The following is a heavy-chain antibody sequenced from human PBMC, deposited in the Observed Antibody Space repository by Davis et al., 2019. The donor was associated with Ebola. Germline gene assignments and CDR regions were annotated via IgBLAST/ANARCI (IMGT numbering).Heavy chain of an antibody. V-gene: IGHV4-39*02. CDR1: GGSIRSSSHY. J-gene: IGHJ6*04. D-gene: IGHD4-23*01. CDR3: ARPDADGGTWGPGYYYGMDV. CDR2: IFRTGAT. Sequence: MPSETLSLTCTVSGGSIRSSSHYWGWIRQPPGKGLEWMGSIFRTGATSYNPSLKSRVTISVDTSKNHFSLKLSSVTAADTAVYYCARPDADGGTWGPGYYYGMDVWGKGTTVTVSS.